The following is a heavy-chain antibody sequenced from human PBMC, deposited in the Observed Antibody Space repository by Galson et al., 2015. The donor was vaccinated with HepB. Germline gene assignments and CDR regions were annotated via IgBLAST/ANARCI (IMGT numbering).Heavy chain of an antibody. Sequence: SLRLSCAASGFTFSSHAMSWVRQAPGKGLEWVSAISGSGGSTYYADSVKGRFTISRDNSKNTLYLQMNSLRAEDTAVYYCARIRGSSGWPDYYYYYGMDVWGQGTTVTVSS. D-gene: IGHD6-19*01. V-gene: IGHV3-23*01. CDR1: GFTFSSHA. CDR2: ISGSGGST. J-gene: IGHJ6*02. CDR3: ARIRGSSGWPDYYYYYGMDV.